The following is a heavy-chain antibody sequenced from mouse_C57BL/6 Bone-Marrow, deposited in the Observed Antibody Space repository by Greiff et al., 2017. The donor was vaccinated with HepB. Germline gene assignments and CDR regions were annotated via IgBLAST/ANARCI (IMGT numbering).Heavy chain of an antibody. CDR2: IVPGSGST. Sequence: QVQLQQSGAELVKPGASVKLSCKASGYTFTGYWIEWVKQRPGHGLEWIGVIVPGSGSTNYNEKFKGKATFTADTSSNTAYLQLSSLTTEDSAIYYCASPYYYGSRDYAMCDWGQGTTVTVSS. V-gene: IGHV1-9*01. D-gene: IGHD1-1*01. CDR1: GYTFTGYW. J-gene: IGHJ4*01. CDR3: ASPYYYGSRDYAMCD.